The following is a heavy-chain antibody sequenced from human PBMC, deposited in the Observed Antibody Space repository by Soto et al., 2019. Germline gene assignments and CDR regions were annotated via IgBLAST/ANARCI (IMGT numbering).Heavy chain of an antibody. CDR3: ARDARYYYGSGSYKGYYGMDV. CDR2: ISSSSSYI. Sequence: LRLSCAASGFTFSSYSMNWVRQAPGKGLEWVSSISSSSSYIYYADSVKGRFTISRDNAKNSLYLQMNSLRAEDTAVYYCARDARYYYGSGSYKGYYGMDVWGQGTTVTVSS. V-gene: IGHV3-21*01. CDR1: GFTFSSYS. D-gene: IGHD3-10*01. J-gene: IGHJ6*02.